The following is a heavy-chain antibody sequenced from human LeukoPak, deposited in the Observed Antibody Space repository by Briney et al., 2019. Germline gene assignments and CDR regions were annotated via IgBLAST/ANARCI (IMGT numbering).Heavy chain of an antibody. V-gene: IGHV4-34*01. D-gene: IGHD6-19*01. CDR2: IYYSGST. J-gene: IGHJ6*03. Sequence: SETLSLTCAVYGGSFSGYYWSWIRQPPGKGLEWIGSIYYSGSTYYNPSLKSRVTISVDTSKNQFSLKLSSVTAADTAVYYCARQAWGSSGWSYYYYMDVWGKGTTVTVSS. CDR3: ARQAWGSSGWSYYYYMDV. CDR1: GGSFSGYY.